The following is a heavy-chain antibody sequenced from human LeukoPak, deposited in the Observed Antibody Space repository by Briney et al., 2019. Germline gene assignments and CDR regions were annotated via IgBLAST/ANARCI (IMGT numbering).Heavy chain of an antibody. CDR2: INPNSDGS. Sequence: GASVKVSCKASGHTFTGYYMQWVRQAPGHGLEWMGWINPNSDGSKLVQRFQGRVTLTWDTSLNTANMEMTSLRSDDTAVYYCASLIVGPGVLVDYWGQGTLVTVSS. CDR1: GHTFTGYY. CDR3: ASLIVGPGVLVDY. J-gene: IGHJ4*02. V-gene: IGHV1-2*02. D-gene: IGHD2-8*02.